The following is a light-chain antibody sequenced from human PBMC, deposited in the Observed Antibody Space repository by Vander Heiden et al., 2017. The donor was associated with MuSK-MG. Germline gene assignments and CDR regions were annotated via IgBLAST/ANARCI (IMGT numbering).Light chain of an antibody. CDR1: SSDVGRYNF. V-gene: IGLV2-11*01. CDR3: CSDAGSYSLI. Sequence: QSALTQPRSVSGSPGQSVTVSCTGTSSDVGRYNFVSWYQHHPGKAHKLMIYDVNKRPAGVPDRFSGSKSGNTASLTISGLQAEEEADYYCCSDAGSYSLIFGGGTKLTVL. CDR2: DVN. J-gene: IGLJ2*01.